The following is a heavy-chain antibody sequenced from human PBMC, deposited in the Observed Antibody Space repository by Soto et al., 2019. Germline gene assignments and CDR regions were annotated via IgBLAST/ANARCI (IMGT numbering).Heavy chain of an antibody. CDR2: IYYSGST. D-gene: IGHD3-10*01. CDR1: GGSISSSSYY. Sequence: SETLSLTCTVSGGSISSSSYYWGWIRQPPGKGLEWIGSIYYSGSTYYNPSLKSRVTISVDTSKNQFSLKLSSVTAADTAVYYCALRPPPTYYYGSGSYEGYYYYYMDVWGKGTTVTVSS. CDR3: ALRPPPTYYYGSGSYEGYYYYYMDV. J-gene: IGHJ6*03. V-gene: IGHV4-39*01.